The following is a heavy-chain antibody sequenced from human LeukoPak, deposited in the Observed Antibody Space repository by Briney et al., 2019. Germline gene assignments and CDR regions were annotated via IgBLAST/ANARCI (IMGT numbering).Heavy chain of an antibody. CDR3: ARALADTRGYYLGFDH. Sequence: ASVKVSCKASGYTFTGYYMHWVRQAPGQGLEWMGWINPNSGGTNYAQKFQGRVTMTRDTSISTAYMELSRLRSDDTAVYYCARALADTRGYYLGFDHWGQGTLVTVSS. V-gene: IGHV1-2*02. CDR2: INPNSGGT. CDR1: GYTFTGYY. J-gene: IGHJ4*02. D-gene: IGHD3-22*01.